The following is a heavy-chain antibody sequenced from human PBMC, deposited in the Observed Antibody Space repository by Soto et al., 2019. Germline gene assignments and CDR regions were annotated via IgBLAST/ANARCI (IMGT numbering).Heavy chain of an antibody. J-gene: IGHJ3*01. V-gene: IGHV1-69*13. Sequence: SVKVSCKASGGTFSSYAISWVRQAPGQGLEWMGGIIPIFGTANYAQKFQGRVTITADESTSTAYMELSSLRSEDTAVYYCAAGRYDFWSGYLYTNDFWGQGTMVTVSS. CDR2: IIPIFGTA. CDR1: GGTFSSYA. CDR3: AAGRYDFWSGYLYTNDF. D-gene: IGHD3-3*01.